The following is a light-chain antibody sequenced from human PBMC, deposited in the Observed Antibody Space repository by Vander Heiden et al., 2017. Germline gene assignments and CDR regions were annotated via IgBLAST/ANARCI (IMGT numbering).Light chain of an antibody. J-gene: IGKJ3*01. V-gene: IGKV1-5*03. CDR1: QTISYW. Sequence: DIQMTQSPSTLSASIGDSVTITCRASQTISYWLAWYQQKPGKAPNLLIYKASSLETGVPSRFSGSGSGTAFTLTISSLQPDDFATYYCQQDDSYPFTFGHGTQVDIK. CDR2: KAS. CDR3: QQDDSYPFT.